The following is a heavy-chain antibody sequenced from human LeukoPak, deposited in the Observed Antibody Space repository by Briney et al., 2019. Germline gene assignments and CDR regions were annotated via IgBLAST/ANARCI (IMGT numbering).Heavy chain of an antibody. D-gene: IGHD3-10*01. CDR2: IYYSGST. CDR3: AREKIGQGQYYFDY. J-gene: IGHJ4*02. CDR1: GGSISSYY. V-gene: IGHV4-59*01. Sequence: SETLSLTCTVSGGSISSYYSSWIRQPPGKGLEWFGYIYYSGSTNYNPSLTSRVTISVDTSKNQFSLKLSSVTAAGTAVYYCAREKIGQGQYYFDYWGQGTLVTVSS.